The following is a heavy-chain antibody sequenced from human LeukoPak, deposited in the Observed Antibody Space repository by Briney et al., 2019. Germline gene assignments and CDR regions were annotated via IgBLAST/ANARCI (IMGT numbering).Heavy chain of an antibody. V-gene: IGHV1-3*01. Sequence: ASVKVSCKASGYTFTSYAMHWVRQAPGQRLEWMGWINAGNGNTKYSQKFQGRVTITRDTSASIAYMELSSLRSEDTAVYYCARDLGAFVVGNDDYWGQGTLVTVPS. CDR3: ARDLGAFVVGNDDY. D-gene: IGHD2-15*01. CDR2: INAGNGNT. J-gene: IGHJ4*02. CDR1: GYTFTSYA.